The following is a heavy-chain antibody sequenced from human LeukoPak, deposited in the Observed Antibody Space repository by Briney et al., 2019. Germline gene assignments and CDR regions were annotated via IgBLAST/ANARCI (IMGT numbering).Heavy chain of an antibody. CDR1: GFTFSSYV. Sequence: GGSLRLSCAASGFTFSSYVMTWVRQAPGKSLEWVSGISGSGDSTYYADSVKGRFTISRDNSKNKLYLQMNSLRGEDTAVYYCAKDRLGVTPDAFDIWGQGTMVTVSS. V-gene: IGHV3-23*01. J-gene: IGHJ3*02. D-gene: IGHD3-3*01. CDR2: ISGSGDST. CDR3: AKDRLGVTPDAFDI.